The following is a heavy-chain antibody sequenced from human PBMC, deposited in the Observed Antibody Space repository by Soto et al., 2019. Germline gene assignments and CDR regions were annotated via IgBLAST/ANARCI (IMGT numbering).Heavy chain of an antibody. CDR3: EAANYDSSGFYGNY. Sequence: PGGSLRLSCVASGFTFSDYGMNWVRQVPGKGLEWVAVIWHDGSKEYYADSVKGRFTISRDNSRKTLYLQMDNLRAEDTAVYYCEAANYDSSGFYGNYWGQGALVTVSS. V-gene: IGHV3-33*01. CDR1: GFTFSDYG. D-gene: IGHD6-19*01. CDR2: IWHDGSKE. J-gene: IGHJ4*02.